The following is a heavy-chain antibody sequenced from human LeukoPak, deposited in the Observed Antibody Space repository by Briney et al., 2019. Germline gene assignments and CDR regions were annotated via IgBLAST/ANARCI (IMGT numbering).Heavy chain of an antibody. J-gene: IGHJ4*02. CDR2: INPNSGGT. V-gene: IGHV1-2*02. CDR3: ARGFFGSGSYYDY. Sequence: ASVKVSCKASGYTFTGYYMHWVRQAPGQGLEWMGWINPNSGGTNYAQKFQGRVTMTRDTSISTAYMELSRLRSDDAAVYYCARGFFGSGSYYDYWGQGTLVTVSS. D-gene: IGHD3-10*01. CDR1: GYTFTGYY.